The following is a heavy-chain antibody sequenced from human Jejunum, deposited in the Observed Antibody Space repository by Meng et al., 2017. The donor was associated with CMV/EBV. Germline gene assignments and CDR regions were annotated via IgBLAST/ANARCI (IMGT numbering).Heavy chain of an antibody. CDR1: GYRFTGYH. V-gene: IGHV1-2*06. CDR2: IEPDSTAT. Sequence: GYRFTGYHIHWVRQAPGQGLEWMGRIEPDSTATNYAQTFQGRVTMTRDTSISTAYMELSRLRSDDTAIYYCARVGVGSRANSAFDIWGQGTMVTVSS. J-gene: IGHJ3*02. D-gene: IGHD1-26*01. CDR3: ARVGVGSRANSAFDI.